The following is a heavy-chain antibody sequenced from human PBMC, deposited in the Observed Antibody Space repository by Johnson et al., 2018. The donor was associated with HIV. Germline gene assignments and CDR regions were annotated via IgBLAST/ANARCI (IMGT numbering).Heavy chain of an antibody. CDR1: GFTFDNFW. D-gene: IGHD6-6*01. J-gene: IGHJ3*02. Sequence: VQLVESGGGLVQPGGSLRLSCAVSGFTFDNFWMAWVRQAPGKGLEWVANINQDGSETYYVGSVKGRFTISRDNAKNSLFLQMDSLRAEDTAVYFCAKKRSVLAARLGDGVDIWGQGTMVTVSS. CDR2: INQDGSET. V-gene: IGHV3-7*05. CDR3: AKKRSVLAARLGDGVDI.